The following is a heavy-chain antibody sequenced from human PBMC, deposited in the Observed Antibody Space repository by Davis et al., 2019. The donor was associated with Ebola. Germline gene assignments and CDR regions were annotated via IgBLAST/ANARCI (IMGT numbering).Heavy chain of an antibody. J-gene: IGHJ4*02. V-gene: IGHV4-4*02. D-gene: IGHD4-11*01. Sequence: MPSETLSLTCAVSGGSISSNNWWSWVRQPPGKGLEWIGEVYHSGSSNYNPSLKSRVTISVDKSKNQFSLRLSSVTAADTAIYYCASGGERDYSQGRLDYWGQGILVTVSS. CDR2: VYHSGSS. CDR3: ASGGERDYSQGRLDY. CDR1: GGSISSNNW.